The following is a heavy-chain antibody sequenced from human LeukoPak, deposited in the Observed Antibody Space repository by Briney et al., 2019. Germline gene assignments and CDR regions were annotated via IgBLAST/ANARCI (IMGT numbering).Heavy chain of an antibody. Sequence: SETLSLTCTVSGGSISSSSYYWSWIRQTPGKGLEWIGYIYYSGSTYYNPSLKSRVIISVDTSKNQFSLKLRSVTAADTAIYYCANFDVTRGSSDFWGQGTLVTVSS. V-gene: IGHV4-30-4*01. J-gene: IGHJ4*02. CDR2: IYYSGST. D-gene: IGHD2-21*02. CDR3: ANFDVTRGSSDF. CDR1: GGSISSSSYY.